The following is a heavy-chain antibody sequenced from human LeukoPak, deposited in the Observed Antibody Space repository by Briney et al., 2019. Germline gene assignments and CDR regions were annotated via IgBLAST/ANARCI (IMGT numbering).Heavy chain of an antibody. D-gene: IGHD2-15*01. Sequence: SETLSLTCAVYGGSFSGYYWSWVRQPPGKGLEWIGEINHSGSTNYNPSLKSRVTISVDTSKNQFSLKLSSVTAAGTAVYYCARRPYSYCSGGSCYSAGKYWFDPWGQGTLVTVSS. CDR1: GGSFSGYY. V-gene: IGHV4-34*01. CDR3: ARRPYSYCSGGSCYSAGKYWFDP. J-gene: IGHJ5*02. CDR2: INHSGST.